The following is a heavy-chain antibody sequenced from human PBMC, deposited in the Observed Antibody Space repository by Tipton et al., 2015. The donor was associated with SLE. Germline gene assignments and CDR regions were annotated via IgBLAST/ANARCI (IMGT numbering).Heavy chain of an antibody. CDR1: GFTFSSYG. CDR3: AKDSSRGYSYGYFDY. Sequence: QLVQSGGGVVQPGRSLRLSCAASGFTFSSYGMHWVRQAPGKGLEWVAVIWYDGSNKYYADSVKGRFTISRDNSKNTLYLQMNSLGAEDTAMYYCAKDSSRGYSYGYFDYWGQGTLVTVSS. CDR2: IWYDGSNK. D-gene: IGHD5-18*01. V-gene: IGHV3-30*18. J-gene: IGHJ4*02.